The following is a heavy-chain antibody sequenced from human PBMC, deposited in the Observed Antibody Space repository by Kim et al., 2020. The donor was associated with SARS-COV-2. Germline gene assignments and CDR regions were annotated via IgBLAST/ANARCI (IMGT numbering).Heavy chain of an antibody. D-gene: IGHD3-10*01. CDR1: GFTFSSYW. J-gene: IGHJ4*02. CDR3: ARGDYYGSGRGEKDY. CDR2: INSDGSST. V-gene: IGHV3-74*01. Sequence: GGSLRLSCAASGFTFSSYWMHWVRQAPGKGLVWVSRINSDGSSTSYADSVKGRFTISRDNAKNTLYLQMNSLRAEETAVYYCARGDYYGSGRGEKDYWGQGTLVTVSS.